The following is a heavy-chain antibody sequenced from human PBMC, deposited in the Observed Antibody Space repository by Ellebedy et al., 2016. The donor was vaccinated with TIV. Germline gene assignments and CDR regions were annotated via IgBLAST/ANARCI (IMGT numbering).Heavy chain of an antibody. Sequence: GESLKISCAASGFTFSGYWMSWVRQAPGKGLEWVANIKQDGSEKYYVDSVKGRFTISRDNAKNSLYLQMNSLRAEDTAVHYCARAKNYYMDVWGKGTTVTVSS. CDR1: GFTFSGYW. CDR2: IKQDGSEK. CDR3: ARAKNYYMDV. J-gene: IGHJ6*03. V-gene: IGHV3-7*01.